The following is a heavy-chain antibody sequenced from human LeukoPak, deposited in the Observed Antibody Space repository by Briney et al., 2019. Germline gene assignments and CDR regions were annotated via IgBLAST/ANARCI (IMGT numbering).Heavy chain of an antibody. V-gene: IGHV3-23*01. CDR1: GLTFNNYA. CDR3: AKDPNYSPYYFDY. Sequence: GGSLRLSCAVSGLTFNNYAMGWVRQAPGKGLEWVSAISGSGGSTYYADSVKGRFTISRDNSKNTLYLQMNSLRAEDTAVYYCAKDPNYSPYYFDYWGQGTLVTVSS. D-gene: IGHD1-7*01. J-gene: IGHJ4*02. CDR2: ISGSGGST.